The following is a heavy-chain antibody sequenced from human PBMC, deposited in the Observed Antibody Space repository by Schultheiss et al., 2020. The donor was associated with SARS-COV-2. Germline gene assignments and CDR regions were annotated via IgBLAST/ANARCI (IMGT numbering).Heavy chain of an antibody. V-gene: IGHV1-2*04. CDR1: GYTFTSYA. D-gene: IGHD3-10*01. CDR2: INPNSGGT. J-gene: IGHJ3*02. Sequence: ASVKVSCKASGYTFTSYAMHWVRQAPGQGLEWMGWINPNSGGTNYAQKFQGWVTMTRDTSISTAYMELSRLRSDDTAVYYCARSLISGNGDAFDIWGQGTMVTVSS. CDR3: ARSLISGNGDAFDI.